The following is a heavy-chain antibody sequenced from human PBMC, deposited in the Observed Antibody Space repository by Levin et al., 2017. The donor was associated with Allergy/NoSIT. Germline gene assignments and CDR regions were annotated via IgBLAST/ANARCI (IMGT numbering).Heavy chain of an antibody. CDR2: ISSSSSTI. J-gene: IGHJ6*02. D-gene: IGHD2-15*01. V-gene: IGHV3-48*02. CDR3: VLFHSREDYYYYGMDV. CDR1: GFTFSSYS. Sequence: GESLKISCAASGFTFSSYSMNWVRQAPGKGLEWVSYISSSSSTIYYADSVKGRFTISRDNAKNSLYLQMNSLRDEDTAVYYCVLFHSREDYYYYGMDVWGQGTTVTVSS.